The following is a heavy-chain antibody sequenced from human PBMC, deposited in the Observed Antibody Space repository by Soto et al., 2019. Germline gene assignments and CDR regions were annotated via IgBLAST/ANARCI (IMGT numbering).Heavy chain of an antibody. CDR3: ARGFHYDSSASYSIRRDNPVFDY. CDR2: INHSGST. J-gene: IGHJ4*02. V-gene: IGHV4-34*01. D-gene: IGHD3-22*01. CDR1: GGPFSGYY. Sequence: SETLSLTCGVYGGPFSGYYWSWIRQPPGKGLEWIGEINHSGSTNSNPSLKSRVTISVDTSKNQFSLKLSSVTAADTAVYYCARGFHYDSSASYSIRRDNPVFDYWGQGTRVTVSS.